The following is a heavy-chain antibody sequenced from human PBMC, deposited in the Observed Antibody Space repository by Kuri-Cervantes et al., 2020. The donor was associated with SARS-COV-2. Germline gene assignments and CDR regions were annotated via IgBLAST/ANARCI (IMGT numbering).Heavy chain of an antibody. J-gene: IGHJ4*02. V-gene: IGHV4-34*01. CDR2: INHSGST. CDR3: ARGRRYSLPEGLDY. D-gene: IGHD3-9*01. Sequence: SQTLSLTCAVYGGSFSGYYWSWIRQPPGKGLEWIGEINHSGSTNYNPSLKSRVTISVDTSKNQFSLKLSSVTAADTAVYYCARGRRYSLPEGLDYWGQGTLVTVSS. CDR1: GGSFSGYY.